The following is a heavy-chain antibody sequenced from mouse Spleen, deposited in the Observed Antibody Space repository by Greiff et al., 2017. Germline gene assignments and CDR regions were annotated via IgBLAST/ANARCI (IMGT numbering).Heavy chain of an antibody. Sequence: QVQLQQSGPGLVQPSQSLSITCTVSGFSLTSYGVHWVRQSPGKGLEWLGVIWSGGSTDYNAAFISRLSISKDDSKSQVFFKMNSLQANDTAIYYCARNPIYYDYDAQGSSMDYWGQGTSVTVSS. CDR3: ARNPIYYDYDAQGSSMDY. CDR1: GFSLTSYG. D-gene: IGHD2-4*01. J-gene: IGHJ4*01. CDR2: IWSGGST. V-gene: IGHV2-2*02.